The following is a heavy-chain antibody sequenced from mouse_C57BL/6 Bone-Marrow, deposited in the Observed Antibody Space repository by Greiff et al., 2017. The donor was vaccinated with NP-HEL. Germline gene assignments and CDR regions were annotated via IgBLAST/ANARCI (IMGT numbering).Heavy chain of an antibody. CDR1: GFSLTSYG. CDR2: IWSGGST. V-gene: IGHV2-2*01. D-gene: IGHD2-3*01. Sequence: VQLQESGPGLVQPSQSLSITCTVSGFSLTSYGVHWVRQSPGKGLEWLGVIWSGGSTDYNAAFISRLSISKDNSKSQVFFKMNSLQADDTAIYYCARRWLLRRDYAMDYWGQGTSVTVSS. CDR3: ARRWLLRRDYAMDY. J-gene: IGHJ4*01.